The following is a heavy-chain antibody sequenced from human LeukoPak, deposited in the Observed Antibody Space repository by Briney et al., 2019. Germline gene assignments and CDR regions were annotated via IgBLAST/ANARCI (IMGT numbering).Heavy chain of an antibody. CDR3: AKGDDSSGFDRFDY. CDR1: GFTFDDYA. CDR2: ISWSSGSI. Sequence: GGSLRLSCAASGFTFDDYAMHWVRQAPGKGLEWVSGISWSSGSIGYADSVKGRFTISRDNAKNSLYLQMNSLRAEDTALYYCAKGDDSSGFDRFDYWGQGTLVTVSS. J-gene: IGHJ4*02. D-gene: IGHD3-22*01. V-gene: IGHV3-9*01.